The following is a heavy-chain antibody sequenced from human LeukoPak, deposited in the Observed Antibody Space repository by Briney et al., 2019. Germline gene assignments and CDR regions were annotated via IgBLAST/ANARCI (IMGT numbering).Heavy chain of an antibody. CDR3: AKVIVGAGFDY. CDR1: GDSISSYY. V-gene: IGHV4-59*01. J-gene: IGHJ4*02. Sequence: SETLPLTCTVSGDSISSYYWSWIRQPPGKGLEWIGYIYYSGSTKYNPSLTSRVTISVDTSKNQFSLKLSSVTAADTAVYYCAKVIVGAGFDYWGQGTLVTVSS. CDR2: IYYSGST. D-gene: IGHD1-26*01.